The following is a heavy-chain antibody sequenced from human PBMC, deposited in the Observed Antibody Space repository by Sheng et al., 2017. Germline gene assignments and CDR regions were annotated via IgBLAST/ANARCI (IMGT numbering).Heavy chain of an antibody. J-gene: IGHJ5*02. CDR1: GFTFSSYS. CDR2: ISSSSSYI. CDR3: ARDAHRITIFGVVMNTNWFDP. Sequence: EVQLVESGGGLVKPGGSLRLSCAASGFTFSSYSMNWVRQAPGKGLEWVSSISSSSSYIYYADSVKGRFTISRDNAKNSLYLQMNSLRAEDTAVYYCARDAHRITIFGVVMNTNWFDPWGQGTLVTVSS. V-gene: IGHV3-21*01. D-gene: IGHD3-3*01.